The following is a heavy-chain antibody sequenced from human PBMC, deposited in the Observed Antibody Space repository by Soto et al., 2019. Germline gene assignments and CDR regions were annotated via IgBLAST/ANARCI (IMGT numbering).Heavy chain of an antibody. D-gene: IGHD5-18*01. Sequence: QVQLVESGGGVVQPGRFLRLSCAASGFTFSSYGMHWVRQAPGKGLEWVAVIWYDGSNKYYADSVKGRFTISRDNSKNTLYLQMNSLRAEDTAVYYCAREDTAMVLFDYWGQGTLVTVSS. J-gene: IGHJ4*02. CDR2: IWYDGSNK. V-gene: IGHV3-33*01. CDR3: AREDTAMVLFDY. CDR1: GFTFSSYG.